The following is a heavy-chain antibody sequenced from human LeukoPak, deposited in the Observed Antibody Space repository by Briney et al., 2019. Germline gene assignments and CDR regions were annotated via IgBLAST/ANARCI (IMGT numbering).Heavy chain of an antibody. V-gene: IGHV3-23*01. CDR2: FSGSGGST. D-gene: IGHD3-22*01. J-gene: IGHJ4*02. Sequence: GSLRLSFAGSWFTFCRYSISWVRQASGKGLGWVSAFSGSGGSTYYADSVKGRFTISRDNAKNSLYLQMNSLRAEDTAVYYCASHANYYDSSGYYSDYWGQGTLVTVSS. CDR3: ASHANYYDSSGYYSDY. CDR1: WFTFCRYS.